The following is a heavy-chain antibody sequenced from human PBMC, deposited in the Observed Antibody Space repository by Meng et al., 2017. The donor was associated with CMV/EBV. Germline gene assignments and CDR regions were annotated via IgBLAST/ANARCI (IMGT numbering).Heavy chain of an antibody. J-gene: IGHJ5*02. D-gene: IGHD3-9*01. CDR3: ARVAYYDILTGYDNWFDP. CDR2: IIPIFGTA. V-gene: IGHV1-69*05. CDR1: TFSSDA. Sequence: TFSSDAISWVRQAPGQGLEWMGGIIPIFGTANYAQKFQGKVTITTDESTSTAYMELSSLRSEDTAVYYCARVAYYDILTGYDNWFDPWGQGTLVTVSS.